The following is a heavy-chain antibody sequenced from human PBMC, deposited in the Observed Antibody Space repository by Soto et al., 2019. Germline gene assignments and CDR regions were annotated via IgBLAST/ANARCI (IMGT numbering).Heavy chain of an antibody. Sequence: GASVKVSCKASGYTFTSYCISWVRQAPGQGLEWMGWISAYNGNTNYAQKLQGRVTMTTDTSTSTAYMELRSLRSDDTAVYYCATADYDIWSGYLPAVWGQGTTVTVSS. J-gene: IGHJ6*02. D-gene: IGHD3-3*01. CDR2: ISAYNGNT. CDR1: GYTFTSYC. CDR3: ATADYDIWSGYLPAV. V-gene: IGHV1-18*01.